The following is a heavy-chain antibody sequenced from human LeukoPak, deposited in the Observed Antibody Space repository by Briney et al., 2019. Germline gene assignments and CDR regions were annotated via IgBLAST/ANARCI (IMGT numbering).Heavy chain of an antibody. CDR3: AKGKYSSSSYYFDY. D-gene: IGHD6-6*01. Sequence: GGSLRLSCAASGFTFSSYDMSWVRQAPGKGLEWVSAISASGGSTYYADSVKGRFTISGDNSKNTLYLQMNSLRAEDTAVYYCAKGKYSSSSYYFDYWGQGTLVTVSS. V-gene: IGHV3-23*01. CDR1: GFTFSSYD. J-gene: IGHJ4*02. CDR2: ISASGGST.